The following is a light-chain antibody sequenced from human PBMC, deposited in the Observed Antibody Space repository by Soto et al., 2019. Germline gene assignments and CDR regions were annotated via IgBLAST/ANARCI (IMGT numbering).Light chain of an antibody. CDR2: DAS. CDR3: QQYGSSLTWT. CDR1: QSISSW. V-gene: IGKV1-5*01. Sequence: DIQMTQSPSTLSASVGDRVTITCRASQSISSWLAWYQQKPGKAPKLLIYDASSLESGVPSRFTGSGSGTDFTLTISGLEPEDFAVYYCQQYGSSLTWTFGQGTKVDI. J-gene: IGKJ1*01.